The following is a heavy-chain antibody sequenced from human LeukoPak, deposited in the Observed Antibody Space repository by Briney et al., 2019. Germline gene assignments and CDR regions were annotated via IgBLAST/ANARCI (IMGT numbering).Heavy chain of an antibody. Sequence: GGSLRLSCAASGFTVSSNYMSWVRQAPGKGLEWVSLIYSGGSTYYADSVKGRFTISRDNFKNALYLQMNSLRVEDTAVYYCAIDPNWGTHSWGQGVLVTVSS. CDR3: AIDPNWGTHS. V-gene: IGHV3-53*01. CDR2: IYSGGST. CDR1: GFTVSSNY. D-gene: IGHD7-27*01. J-gene: IGHJ4*02.